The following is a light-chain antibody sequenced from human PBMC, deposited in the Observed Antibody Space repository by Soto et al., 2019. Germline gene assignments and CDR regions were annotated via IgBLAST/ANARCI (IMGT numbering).Light chain of an antibody. CDR1: QTVSSY. CDR2: ATS. V-gene: IGKV1-39*01. CDR3: QQSFTTPS. Sequence: DIQMTPSPCSLSASVVDRVNITCRASQTVSSYLNWYQQKPGTVPKLLIYATSNLQSGVPSRFSGRGFGTDFTLTISSLQPEDFATYYCQQSFTTPSFGQGTRLEIK. J-gene: IGKJ5*01.